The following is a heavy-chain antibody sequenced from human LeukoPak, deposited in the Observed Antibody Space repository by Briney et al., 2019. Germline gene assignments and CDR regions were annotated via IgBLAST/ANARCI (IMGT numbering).Heavy chain of an antibody. D-gene: IGHD3-22*01. CDR3: AREYDSNGYRAFAFDI. J-gene: IGHJ3*02. Sequence: SETLSLTCTVSGGSISSGDYYWSWIRQPPGKGLEWIGYIYYSGSTYYNPSLKSRVTISVDTSKNQFSLKLSSVTAADTAVYYCAREYDSNGYRAFAFDIWGQGTMVNVSS. CDR1: GGSISSGDYY. CDR2: IYYSGST. V-gene: IGHV4-30-4*01.